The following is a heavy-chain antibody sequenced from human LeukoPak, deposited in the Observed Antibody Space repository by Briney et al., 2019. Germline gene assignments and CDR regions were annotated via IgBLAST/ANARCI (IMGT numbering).Heavy chain of an antibody. J-gene: IGHJ4*02. Sequence: PGGALRLSCAASGFSFSSYAMSWVRQAPGKGLEWVSSISGSGHNTYYAESVKGRFTISRDNSKNTLFLQMNSLRDEDTAVFYCAKRSGYTTGWFFDFWGQGTLVTVSS. V-gene: IGHV3-23*01. CDR1: GFSFSSYA. CDR3: AKRSGYTTGWFFDF. D-gene: IGHD6-19*01. CDR2: ISGSGHNT.